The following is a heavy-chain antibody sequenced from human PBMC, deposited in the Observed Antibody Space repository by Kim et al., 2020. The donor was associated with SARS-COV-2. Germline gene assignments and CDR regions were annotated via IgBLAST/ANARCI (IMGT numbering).Heavy chain of an antibody. Sequence: GGSLRLSCTTSGFTFTGHAMSWVRQAPGKGLEWVSSIDGSDGTTYYVDSVKGRFSISRDDAKNTLYLQMSALRADDTAAYYCRKGGWGWLWDYWGQGTLVTVSS. CDR1: GFTFTGHA. CDR2: IDGSDGTT. CDR3: RKGGWGWLWDY. V-gene: IGHV3-23*01. J-gene: IGHJ4*02. D-gene: IGHD2-21*01.